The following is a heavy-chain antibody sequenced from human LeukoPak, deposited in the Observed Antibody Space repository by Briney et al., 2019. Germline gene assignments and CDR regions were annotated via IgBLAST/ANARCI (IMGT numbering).Heavy chain of an antibody. J-gene: IGHJ4*02. CDR1: GYTFTSYG. D-gene: IGHD3-3*01. CDR2: ISAYNGNT. Sequence: ASVKVSCKASGYTFTSYGISWVRQAPGQGLEWMGWISAYNGNTNYAQKLQGRVTMTTDTSTDTAYMELSSLRSEDTAVYYCATGSTLWSGYYTGFDYWGQGTLVTVSS. V-gene: IGHV1-18*01. CDR3: ATGSTLWSGYYTGFDY.